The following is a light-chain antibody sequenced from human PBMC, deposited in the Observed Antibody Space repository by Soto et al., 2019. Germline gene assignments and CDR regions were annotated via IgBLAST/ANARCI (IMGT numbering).Light chain of an antibody. CDR3: QKCNTYART. V-gene: IGKV1-5*03. CDR2: KAS. CDR1: QSISNW. J-gene: IGKJ1*01. Sequence: DIQMTQSPSTLSASVGDRVTITCRASQSISNWLAWYQQKPGKAPKLLIYKASNLESGVPSIFSGSGSGTEFTLTISSLQPDDFATYYCQKCNTYARTFGQGTKVESK.